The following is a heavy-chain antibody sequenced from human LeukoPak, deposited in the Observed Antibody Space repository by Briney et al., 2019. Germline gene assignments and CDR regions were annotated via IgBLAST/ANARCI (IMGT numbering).Heavy chain of an antibody. V-gene: IGHV4-4*09. J-gene: IGHJ4*02. Sequence: PSETLSLTCAVSAASISNYYWSWIRQAPGKGLEWIGYISTSGSTNYNPSLKSRVSISLDTSKNRFSLNLNFVTAADTAVYYCASPCSGHRYTFDYWGQGALVTVSS. CDR2: ISTSGST. CDR3: ASPCSGHRYTFDY. CDR1: AASISNYY. D-gene: IGHD2-15*01.